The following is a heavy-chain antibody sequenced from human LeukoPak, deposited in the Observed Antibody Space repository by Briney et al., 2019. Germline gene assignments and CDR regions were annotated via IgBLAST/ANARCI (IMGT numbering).Heavy chain of an antibody. Sequence: SETPSLTCTVSGGSIFSYYFNWIRQPPGKGLEWIGYIYSNGITNYNPSLRSRGTISIATSKNQFSLRLRSVTAADTAIYYCARRAYYDTSGYYPASGYFDLWGRGTLVTVSS. CDR1: GGSIFSYY. V-gene: IGHV4-4*08. D-gene: IGHD3-22*01. J-gene: IGHJ2*01. CDR2: IYSNGIT. CDR3: ARRAYYDTSGYYPASGYFDL.